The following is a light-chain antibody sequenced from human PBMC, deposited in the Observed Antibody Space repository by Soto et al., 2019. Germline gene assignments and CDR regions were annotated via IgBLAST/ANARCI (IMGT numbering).Light chain of an antibody. CDR2: YDD. J-gene: IGLJ3*02. CDR1: SSNIGKNA. V-gene: IGLV1-36*01. Sequence: QSVLTQPPSVSEAPRQRVTISCSGSSSNIGKNAVHWYQHLPGKAPKLLIYYDDLPPSGVSDRFSGSKSGTSASLAISGLQSEDEADYYCAAWDDSLSGWVFGGGTKLTVL. CDR3: AAWDDSLSGWV.